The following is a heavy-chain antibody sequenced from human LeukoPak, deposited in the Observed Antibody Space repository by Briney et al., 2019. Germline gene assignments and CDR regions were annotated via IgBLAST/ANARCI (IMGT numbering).Heavy chain of an antibody. J-gene: IGHJ5*02. Sequence: TPSETLSLTCTVSGGSISSYYWSWIRQPPGKGLEWIGYIYYSGSTNYNPSLKSRVTISVDTSKNQFSLKLSSVTAADTAVYYCARAGQQLDNWFDPWGQGTLVTVSS. D-gene: IGHD6-13*01. CDR3: ARAGQQLDNWFDP. CDR1: GGSISSYY. CDR2: IYYSGST. V-gene: IGHV4-59*01.